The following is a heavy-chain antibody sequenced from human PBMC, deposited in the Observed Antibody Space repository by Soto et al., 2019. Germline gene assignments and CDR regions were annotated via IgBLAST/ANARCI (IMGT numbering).Heavy chain of an antibody. CDR1: GDSIISGSYY. CDR2: IFYSGST. CDR3: ARSGGYSGYDHFFDP. J-gene: IGHJ5*02. V-gene: IGHV4-39*01. D-gene: IGHD5-12*01. Sequence: SETLSLTCTVSGDSIISGSYYWDWIRQPPGKGLEWIGNIFYSGSTLYNPSLKGRVSIDVDTSSNQFSLRLTSVTAADTAVYFCARSGGYSGYDHFFDPWGHGTLVTVSS.